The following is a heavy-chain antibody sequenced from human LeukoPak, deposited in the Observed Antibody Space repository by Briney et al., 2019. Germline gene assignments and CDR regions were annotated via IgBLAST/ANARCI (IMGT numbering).Heavy chain of an antibody. D-gene: IGHD1-1*01. J-gene: IGHJ6*03. CDR1: GFTFSGSA. V-gene: IGHV3-73*01. CDR3: TRAPRPSKEHYYYYYMDV. CDR2: IRSKANSYAT. Sequence: GGSLRLSCAASGFTFSGSAMHWVRQASGKGLEWVGRIRSKANSYATAYAASVKGRFTISRDDSKNTAYLQMNSLKTEDTAVYYCTRAPRPSKEHYYYYYMDVWGKGTTVTVSS.